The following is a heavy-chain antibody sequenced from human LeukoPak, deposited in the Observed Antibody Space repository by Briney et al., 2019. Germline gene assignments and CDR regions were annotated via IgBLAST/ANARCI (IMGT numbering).Heavy chain of an antibody. CDR2: ISGSGIST. Sequence: GGSLRLSCAASGFTFSSYGMSWVRQAPGKGLDWVSAISGSGISTYYADSVKGRFTISRDNSKNSLYLQMTSLRAEDTAVYYCAKDRLRYCTGGNCYSPVDYWGQGTLVTVSS. CDR1: GFTFSSYG. CDR3: AKDRLRYCTGGNCYSPVDY. J-gene: IGHJ4*01. V-gene: IGHV3-23*01. D-gene: IGHD2-15*01.